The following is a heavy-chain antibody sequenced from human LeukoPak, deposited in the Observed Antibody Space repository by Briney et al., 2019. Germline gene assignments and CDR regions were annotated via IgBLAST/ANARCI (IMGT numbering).Heavy chain of an antibody. CDR2: IIPIFGTV. Sequence: SVKASCKASGGTFSSYAISWVRQAPGQGLEWMGRIIPIFGTVNYAQKFQGRVTIATDESTSTAYMELSSLRSEDTAVYYCARARDILAGYSAFDYWGQGTLVTVSS. J-gene: IGHJ4*02. CDR3: ARARDILAGYSAFDY. V-gene: IGHV1-69*05. CDR1: GGTFSSYA. D-gene: IGHD3-9*01.